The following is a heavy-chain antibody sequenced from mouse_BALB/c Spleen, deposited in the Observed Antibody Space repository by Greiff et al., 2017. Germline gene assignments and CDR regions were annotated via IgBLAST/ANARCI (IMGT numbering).Heavy chain of an antibody. CDR2: ISDGGSYT. J-gene: IGHJ4*01. CDR1: GFTFSDYY. V-gene: IGHV5-4*02. D-gene: IGHD1-1*01. CDR3: ARHYYGSSYEAMDY. Sequence: EVMLVESGGGLVKPGGSLKLSCAASGFTFSDYYMYWVRQTPEKRLEWVATISDGGSYTYYPDSVKGRFTISRDNAKNNLYLQMSSLKSEDTAMYYCARHYYGSSYEAMDYWGQGTSVTVSS.